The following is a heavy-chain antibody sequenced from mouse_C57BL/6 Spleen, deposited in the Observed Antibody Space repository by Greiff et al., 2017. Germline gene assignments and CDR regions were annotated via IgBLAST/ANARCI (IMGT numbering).Heavy chain of an antibody. Sequence: DVKLQESGPGLVKPSQSLSLTCSVTGYSITSGYYWNWIRQFPGNKLEWMGYISYDGSNNYNPSLKNRSSITRDTSKNQFFLKLNSVTTEDTATYYCARESGYFDYWGQGTTLTVSS. V-gene: IGHV3-6*01. CDR1: GYSITSGYY. J-gene: IGHJ2*01. CDR2: ISYDGSN. D-gene: IGHD1-3*01. CDR3: ARESGYFDY.